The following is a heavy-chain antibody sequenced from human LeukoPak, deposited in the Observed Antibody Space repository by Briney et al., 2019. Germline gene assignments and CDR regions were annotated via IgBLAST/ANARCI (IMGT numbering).Heavy chain of an antibody. V-gene: IGHV4-59*12. Sequence: SETLSLTCTVSGGSISSYYWSWIRQPPGKGLEWIGYIYYSGSTNYNPSLKSRVTMSVDTSKNQFSLKLSSVTAADTAVYYCGGNYYDSSGYYDYWGQGTLVTVSS. D-gene: IGHD3-22*01. CDR1: GGSISSYY. CDR2: IYYSGST. J-gene: IGHJ4*02. CDR3: GGNYYDSSGYYDY.